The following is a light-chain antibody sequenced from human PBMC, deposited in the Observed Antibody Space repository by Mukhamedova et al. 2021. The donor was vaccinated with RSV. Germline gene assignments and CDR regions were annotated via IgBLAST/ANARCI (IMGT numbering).Light chain of an antibody. CDR2: EVN. CDR1: SDVGYYDR. Sequence: SDVGYYDRVSWYQQTPGTAPKLVIYEVNNRPSGVPDRFSGSKSGNTASLTISGLQPEDEADYYCSSCTTRFSYVFGTWTKVTVL. V-gene: IGLV2-18*02. J-gene: IGLJ1*01. CDR3: SSCTTRFSYV.